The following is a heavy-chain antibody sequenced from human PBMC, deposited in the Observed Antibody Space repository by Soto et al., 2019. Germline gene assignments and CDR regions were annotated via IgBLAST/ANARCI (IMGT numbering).Heavy chain of an antibody. J-gene: IGHJ4*02. CDR2: IYGSGDST. V-gene: IGHV3-20*04. CDR3: AKDKGRMDYGDFPFFDL. Sequence: GGSLRLSCAASGFTFATYTMNWVRQAPGKGLEWVSGIYGSGDSTFYADSVKGRFTISRDNAKNSLHLEMNNLSVEDTAMYYCAKDKGRMDYGDFPFFDLWGQGTLVTVSS. D-gene: IGHD4-17*01. CDR1: GFTFATYT.